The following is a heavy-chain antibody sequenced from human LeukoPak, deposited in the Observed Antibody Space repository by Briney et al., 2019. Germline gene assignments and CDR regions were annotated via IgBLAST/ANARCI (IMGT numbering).Heavy chain of an antibody. CDR2: IWYDGSNK. CDR1: GFTFSSYG. J-gene: IGHJ4*02. D-gene: IGHD4-17*01. CDR3: AKDLARYGRPDY. V-gene: IGHV3-30*02. Sequence: GGSLRLSCAASGFTFSSYGMHWVRQAPGKGLEWVAVIWYDGSNKYYADSVKGRFTISRDNSKNTLYLQMNSLRAEDTAVYYCAKDLARYGRPDYWGQGTLVTVSS.